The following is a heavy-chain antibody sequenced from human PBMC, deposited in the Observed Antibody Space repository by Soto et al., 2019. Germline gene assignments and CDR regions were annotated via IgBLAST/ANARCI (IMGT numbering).Heavy chain of an antibody. D-gene: IGHD3-16*01. CDR3: LNGDYY. Sequence: EEQLVESGGGLVQPGGSLRLSCAASGFSFSTHYMNWVRQTPGKGLEWVSSINRDSTVIKYADSVKGRFTISRDNARNSLSLQKNCLRAEYTAEYYCLNGDYYVGPGTLVTVSS. V-gene: IGHV3-48*01. CDR1: GFSFSTHY. J-gene: IGHJ4*02. CDR2: INRDSTVI.